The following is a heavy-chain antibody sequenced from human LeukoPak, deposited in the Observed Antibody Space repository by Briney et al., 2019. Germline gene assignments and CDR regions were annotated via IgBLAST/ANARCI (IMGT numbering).Heavy chain of an antibody. J-gene: IGHJ6*03. CDR3: ARGRSRYCSSTSCYTEDYYYYYMDV. V-gene: IGHV4-34*01. CDR1: GGSFSGYY. Sequence: SETLSLTCAGYGGSFSGYYWSWIRQPPGKGLEWIGEINHSGSTNYNPSLKSRATISVDRSKNQFSLKLSSVTAADTAVYYCARGRSRYCSSTSCYTEDYYYYYMDVWGKGTTVTVSS. CDR2: INHSGST. D-gene: IGHD2-2*02.